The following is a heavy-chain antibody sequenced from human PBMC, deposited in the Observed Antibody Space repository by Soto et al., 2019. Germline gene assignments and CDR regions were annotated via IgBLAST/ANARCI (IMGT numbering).Heavy chain of an antibody. CDR1: GGSISSRNW. V-gene: IGHV4-4*02. CDR2: IYHSGST. J-gene: IGHJ4*02. CDR3: ARNGGSSDFDY. D-gene: IGHD2-15*01. Sequence: QVQLQESGPGLVKPSGTLSLTCAVSGGSISSRNWWTWVRQPPGKGLEWIGEIYHSGSTNYNPSLKSRVTLSVDKSQNQFSLKLSSVPAADPAVYYCARNGGSSDFDYWGQGTLVTVSS.